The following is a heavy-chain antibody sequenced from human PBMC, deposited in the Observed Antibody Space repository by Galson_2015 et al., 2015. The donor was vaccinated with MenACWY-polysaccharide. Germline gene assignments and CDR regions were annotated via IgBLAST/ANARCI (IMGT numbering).Heavy chain of an antibody. J-gene: IGHJ4*02. CDR2: INGDGNST. CDR1: GFTFSSFW. CDR3: TKDFDWNDGH. Sequence: SLRLSCAASGFTFSSFWMSWVRQAPGKGLVWVSRINGDGNSTNCADSVKGRFTISRDNAKNTLYLQMNSLRAEDTAVYYCTKDFDWNDGHWGQGTLVTVSS. D-gene: IGHD1-1*01. V-gene: IGHV3-74*01.